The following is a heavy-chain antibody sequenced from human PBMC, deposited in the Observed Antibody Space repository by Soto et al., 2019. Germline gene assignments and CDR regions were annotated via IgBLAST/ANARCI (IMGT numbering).Heavy chain of an antibody. CDR1: GFTFSDYY. J-gene: IGHJ6*02. CDR3: VRGNFYYGMDV. V-gene: IGHV3-11*01. Sequence: GGSLRLSCTTSGFTFSDYYMTWVRQAPGKGLEWISYMSGSGDAIYYADSVKVRFTISRDNAKNSLHLEMNSLRVEDTAMYYCVRGNFYYGMDVWGQGTTVTVSS. CDR2: MSGSGDAI.